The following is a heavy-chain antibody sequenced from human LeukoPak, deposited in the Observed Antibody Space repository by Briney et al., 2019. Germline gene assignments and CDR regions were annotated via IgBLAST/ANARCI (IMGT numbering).Heavy chain of an antibody. D-gene: IGHD1-26*01. CDR3: SGGPGGSYGQTPY. J-gene: IGHJ4*02. Sequence: PSETLSLTCTVFGGSISSYYWSWIRQPPGKGLEWIGYIYYSGSTNYNTSLKSRVTISVDTSKNQFSLKLSSVPAADTAVYYCSGGPGGSYGQTPYWGQGTLVTVSS. CDR1: GGSISSYY. CDR2: IYYSGST. V-gene: IGHV4-59*01.